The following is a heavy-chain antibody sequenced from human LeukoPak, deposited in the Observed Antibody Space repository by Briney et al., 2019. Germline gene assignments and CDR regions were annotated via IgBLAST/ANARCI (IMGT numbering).Heavy chain of an antibody. CDR2: INPSGGST. Sequence: GASVKVSCKASGYTFTSYYMHWVRQSPGQGLEWMGIINPSGGSTSYAQKFQGRVTMTRDTSTSTVYMELSSLRSEDTAVYYCARVLAVAGRWSSPRWFDPWGQGTLVTVSS. CDR1: GYTFTSYY. D-gene: IGHD6-19*01. J-gene: IGHJ5*02. CDR3: ARVLAVAGRWSSPRWFDP. V-gene: IGHV1-46*01.